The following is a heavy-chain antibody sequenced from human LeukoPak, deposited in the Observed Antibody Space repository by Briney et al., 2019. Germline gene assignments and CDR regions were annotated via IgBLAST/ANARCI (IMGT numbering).Heavy chain of an antibody. CDR3: ASLKYYDILTGYYGDY. V-gene: IGHV3-21*01. CDR2: ISSSSSYI. CDR1: GFTFSSYS. D-gene: IGHD3-9*01. Sequence: GGSLRLSCVASGFTFSSYSMNWVRQAPGKGPEWVSSISSSSSYIYYADSVKGRFTISRDNAKNSLYLQMNSLRAEDTAVYYCASLKYYDILTGYYGDYWGQGTLVTVSS. J-gene: IGHJ4*02.